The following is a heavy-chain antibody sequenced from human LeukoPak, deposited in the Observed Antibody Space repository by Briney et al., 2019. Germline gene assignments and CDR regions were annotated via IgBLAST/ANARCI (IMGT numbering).Heavy chain of an antibody. CDR1: GASLTVYF. V-gene: IGHV4-59*01. CDR3: ARGDLNFYADYVGFDL. CDR2: IFYSGTT. D-gene: IGHD4-17*01. Sequence: SETLSLTCSVSGASLTVYFWSWGRPSPRGGLVWGGYIFYSGTTTYSPSLKSLVTISIDTSKNQFSRNLTTLTAADTAVYYCARGDLNFYADYVGFDLWGQGTLVTVSS. J-gene: IGHJ4*02.